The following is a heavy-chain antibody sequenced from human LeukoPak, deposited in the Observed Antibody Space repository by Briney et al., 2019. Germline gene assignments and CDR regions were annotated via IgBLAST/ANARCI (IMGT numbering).Heavy chain of an antibody. CDR2: ISYDGSNK. V-gene: IGHV3-30*03. CDR1: GFTFSSYG. D-gene: IGHD3-10*01. J-gene: IGHJ4*02. CDR3: ARDGSACVDY. Sequence: GRSLRLSCAASGFTFSSYGMHWVRQAPGKGLGWVAVISYDGSNKYYADSVKGRFTISRDNPKNTLYLQMNSLRAEDTAVYYCARDGSACVDYWGQGTLVTVSS.